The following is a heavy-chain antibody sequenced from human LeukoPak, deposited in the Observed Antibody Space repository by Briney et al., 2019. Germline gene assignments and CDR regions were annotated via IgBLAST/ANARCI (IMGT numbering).Heavy chain of an antibody. CDR3: ARGNYYDSSGYYDY. J-gene: IGHJ4*02. CDR1: GDSVSINSAA. Sequence: SQTLSLTCAISGDSVSINSAAWSWIRQSPWRGMEWLGRTYYSSKWYNDYALSVKSRITINPDTSKNQFSLQLNSVTPEDTAVYYCARGNYYDSSGYYDYWGQGTLVTVSS. CDR2: TYYSSKWYN. V-gene: IGHV6-1*01. D-gene: IGHD3-22*01.